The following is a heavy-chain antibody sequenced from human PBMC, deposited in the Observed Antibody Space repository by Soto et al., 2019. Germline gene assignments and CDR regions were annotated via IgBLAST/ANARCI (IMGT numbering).Heavy chain of an antibody. CDR2: IIPIFGTP. CDR3: ARPIQFYFDTSAQSAWFDP. D-gene: IGHD3-22*01. CDR1: GGTFSRNS. Sequence: QVQLVQSGAAVKKPGSSVKVSCKASGGTFSRNSISWVRQAPGQGLEWMGGIIPIFGTPNYAQKFQGRLTITADESTSTAYMELSSLRSDDTAVYYCARPIQFYFDTSAQSAWFDPWGQGTLVTVSS. V-gene: IGHV1-69*12. J-gene: IGHJ5*02.